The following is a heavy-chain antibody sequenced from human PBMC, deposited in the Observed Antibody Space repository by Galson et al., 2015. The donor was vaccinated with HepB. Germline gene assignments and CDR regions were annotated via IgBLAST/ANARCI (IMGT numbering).Heavy chain of an antibody. Sequence: TLSLTCTVSGGSISSSSYYWGWVRQPPGKGLDWIASVFYSGSTYHNPSLKSRLTISADTSRNQFSLRLSSVTATDTAVYYCARLIRGVVRDWGQGTLVAVSS. J-gene: IGHJ4*02. CDR1: GGSISSSSYY. D-gene: IGHD3-10*01. CDR3: ARLIRGVVRD. V-gene: IGHV4-39*01. CDR2: VFYSGST.